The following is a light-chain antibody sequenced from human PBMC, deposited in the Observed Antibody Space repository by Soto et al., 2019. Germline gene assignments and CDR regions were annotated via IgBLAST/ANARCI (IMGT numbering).Light chain of an antibody. CDR2: AAS. V-gene: IGKV1-6*02. Sequence: AIQLTQAPSSLSASVGDRVTITCRASQTISTALGWYQQKPGKVPKLLIYAASTLQSGVPSRFSGSASGTDFTPTISSLQPEDFATYYCQHCYSYSEAFGQGTKVDIK. J-gene: IGKJ1*01. CDR1: QTISTA. CDR3: QHCYSYSEA.